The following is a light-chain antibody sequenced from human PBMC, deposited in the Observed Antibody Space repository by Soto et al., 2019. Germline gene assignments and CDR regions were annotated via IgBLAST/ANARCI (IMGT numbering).Light chain of an antibody. CDR1: SSDVGGYNY. V-gene: IGLV2-14*01. Sequence: QSVLTQPASVSGSPGQSITISCTGTSSDVGGYNYVSWYQQHPGKAHKLMIYEVSNRPSGVSNRFSGSKSGNTASLTISGLQAEDEADYYCSSDTSTSAVLFGGGTKLTVL. J-gene: IGLJ2*01. CDR2: EVS. CDR3: SSDTSTSAVL.